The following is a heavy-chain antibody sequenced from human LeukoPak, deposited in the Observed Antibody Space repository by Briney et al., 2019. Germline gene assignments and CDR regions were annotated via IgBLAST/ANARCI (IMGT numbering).Heavy chain of an antibody. Sequence: PGRSLRLSCAASGFTFSGSAMHWVRQASGKGLEWVGRIRSKANSYATAYAASVKGRFTISRDDSKNTAYLQMNSLKTEDTAVYYCTMIVVPHDYWGQGTLVTVSS. CDR1: GFTFSGSA. J-gene: IGHJ4*02. V-gene: IGHV3-73*01. CDR3: TMIVVPHDY. D-gene: IGHD3-22*01. CDR2: IRSKANSYAT.